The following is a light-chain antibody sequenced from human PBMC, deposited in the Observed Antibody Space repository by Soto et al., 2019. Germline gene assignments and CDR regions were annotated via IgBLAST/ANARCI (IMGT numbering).Light chain of an antibody. CDR2: AAT. Sequence: EIVMTQSPAILSVSPGERATLSCRASQSVSGNLAWYQQKPGQPTRLLIYAATTRAPGVPDRFSGSGSGTDFSLTISSLQSEDFAVYYCQQYNNWPPETFGQGTKLEIK. CDR1: QSVSGN. CDR3: QQYNNWPPET. J-gene: IGKJ2*01. V-gene: IGKV3-15*01.